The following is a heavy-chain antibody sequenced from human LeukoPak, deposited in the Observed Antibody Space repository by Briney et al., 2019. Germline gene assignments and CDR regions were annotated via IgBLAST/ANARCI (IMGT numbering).Heavy chain of an antibody. J-gene: IGHJ4*02. D-gene: IGHD4-17*01. V-gene: IGHV3-48*03. CDR2: ISSSGSTI. Sequence: GGSLRLSCAASGFTFSSYEMNWVRQAPGKGLEWVSYISSSGSTIYYADSVKGRFTISRDNAKNSLYLQMNSLRAEDTAVYYCARDMGYGDYVSDYWGQGTLVTVSS. CDR1: GFTFSSYE. CDR3: ARDMGYGDYVSDY.